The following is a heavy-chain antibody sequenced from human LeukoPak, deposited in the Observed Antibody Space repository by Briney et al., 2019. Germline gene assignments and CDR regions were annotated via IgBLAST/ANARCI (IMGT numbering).Heavy chain of an antibody. J-gene: IGHJ3*02. CDR1: GGSISGHY. V-gene: IGHV4-59*11. CDR3: VRNTLGHYDTFDI. CDR2: IYYSGSI. D-gene: IGHD1/OR15-1a*01. Sequence: PSETLSLTCTVSGGSISGHYGSWIRQPPGKGLEWIGYIYYSGSINYNSSLKSRVAISVDTSRNQFSLKLSSMTAADTAVYYCVRNTLGHYDTFDISGQGTMVTVSS.